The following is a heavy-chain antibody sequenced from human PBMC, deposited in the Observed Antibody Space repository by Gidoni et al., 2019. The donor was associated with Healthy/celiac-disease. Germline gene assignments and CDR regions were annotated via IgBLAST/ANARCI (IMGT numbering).Heavy chain of an antibody. V-gene: IGHV5-10-1*03. D-gene: IGHD2-21*02. CDR1: GYSFTSYS. CDR2: IDPSESYT. CDR3: ARSGGYCGGDCYSSWYFDL. J-gene: IGHJ2*01. Sequence: EVQLVQPGAEAKKPGESLRVSCTGSGYSFTSYSLSWVRQMPGKGLEWMGRIDPSESYTNNSPSSQGHVTISADKSISAAYLQWSSLKASDTAMYYCARSGGYCGGDCYSSWYFDLWGRGTLVTVSS.